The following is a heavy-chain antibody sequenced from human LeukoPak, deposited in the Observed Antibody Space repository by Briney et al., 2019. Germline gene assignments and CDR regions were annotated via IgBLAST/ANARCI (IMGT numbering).Heavy chain of an antibody. CDR3: ARGRDYYDSSGYYYEGTIVDY. Sequence: SETLSLTCTASGGSISSYYWSWIRQPPGKGLEWIGYIYYSGSTNYNPSLKSRVTISVDTSKNQFSLKLSSVTAADTAVYYCARGRDYYDSSGYYYEGTIVDYWGQGTLVTVSS. J-gene: IGHJ4*02. CDR2: IYYSGST. D-gene: IGHD3-22*01. CDR1: GGSISSYY. V-gene: IGHV4-59*01.